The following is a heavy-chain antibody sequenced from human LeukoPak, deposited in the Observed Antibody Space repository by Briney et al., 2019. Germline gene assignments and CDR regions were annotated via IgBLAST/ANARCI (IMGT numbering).Heavy chain of an antibody. CDR1: GFTFSSYA. CDR2: ISGSGGTT. CDR3: AKQAGGSGNYYYY. V-gene: IGHV3-23*01. Sequence: PGGSLRLSCEASGFTFSSYAMSWVRQAPGKGLEWVSAISGSGGTTYYADSVKGRFTISRDNFKNTLHLQMSSLRAEDTAVYFCAKQAGGSGNYYYYWGQGTLVTVSS. J-gene: IGHJ4*02. D-gene: IGHD3-10*01.